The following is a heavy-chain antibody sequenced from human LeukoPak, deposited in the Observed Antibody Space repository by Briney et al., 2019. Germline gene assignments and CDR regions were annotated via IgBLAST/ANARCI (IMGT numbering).Heavy chain of an antibody. D-gene: IGHD4-23*01. CDR1: GYTLTELS. J-gene: IGHJ3*02. CDR3: AIRLPHDYGGNGNAFDI. Sequence: ASVKVSCKVSGYTLTELSMHWVRQAPGKGLEWMGGFDPEDGETIYAQKFQGGVTMTEDTSTDTAYMELSSLRSEDTAVYYCAIRLPHDYGGNGNAFDIWGQGTMVTVSS. V-gene: IGHV1-24*01. CDR2: FDPEDGET.